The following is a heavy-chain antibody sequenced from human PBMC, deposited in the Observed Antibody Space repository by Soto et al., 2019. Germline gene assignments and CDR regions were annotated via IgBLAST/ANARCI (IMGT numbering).Heavy chain of an antibody. V-gene: IGHV4-30-4*01. Sequence: SETLSLTCSVSCGTINSGDYFWSWIRQPPGKGLEWIGSIFYTGSTYYNPSLKSRVTISVDRSKNQFSLKLSSVTAADTAVYYCARGGGGNSSPNFDYWGQGTLVTVSS. J-gene: IGHJ4*02. CDR1: CGTINSGDYF. CDR3: ARGGGGNSSPNFDY. CDR2: IFYTGST. D-gene: IGHD2-21*02.